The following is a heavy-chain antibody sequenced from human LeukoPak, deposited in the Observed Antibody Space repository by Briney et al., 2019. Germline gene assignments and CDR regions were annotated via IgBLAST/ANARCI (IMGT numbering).Heavy chain of an antibody. Sequence: GESLKISCKGSGYSFTSCWISWVRQMPGKGLEWMGRIDPSDSYTNYSPSFQGHVTISADKSISTAYLQWSSLKASDTAMYYCARALGTTGTTVDYWGQGTLVTVSS. CDR3: ARALGTTGTTVDY. CDR2: IDPSDSYT. CDR1: GYSFTSCW. J-gene: IGHJ4*02. D-gene: IGHD1-1*01. V-gene: IGHV5-10-1*01.